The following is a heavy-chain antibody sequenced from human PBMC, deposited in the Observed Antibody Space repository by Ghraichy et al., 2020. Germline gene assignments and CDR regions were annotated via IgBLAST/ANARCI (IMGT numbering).Heavy chain of an antibody. J-gene: IGHJ3*02. CDR2: INPDGGGT. V-gene: IGHV1-2*06. CDR1: GYKFTDYY. Sequence: ASVKVSCKASGYKFTDYYIHWVRQAPAQGLEWMGRINPDGGGTRFAERFQARVTMTRDTSINTVYMDLTRLTYDDTAVYYCARDLVGLDAFDIWGHGTMVSVSS. CDR3: ARDLVGLDAFDI. D-gene: IGHD1-26*01.